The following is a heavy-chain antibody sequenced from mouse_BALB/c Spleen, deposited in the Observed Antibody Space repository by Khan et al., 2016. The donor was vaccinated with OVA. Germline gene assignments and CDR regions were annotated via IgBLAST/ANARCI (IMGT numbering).Heavy chain of an antibody. CDR3: ARLAYYYKSEAFDY. J-gene: IGHJ3*01. Sequence: EVQLVESGGDLVKTGGSLKLACAASGFSFSTYGMSCVRQTPDKRLEWVATINSGGHYTNYTNSVKGRFTISRDNAKNFLYLQLTSVRSEDTAMYYCARLAYYYKSEAFDYWGQGTLVTVSA. CDR2: INSGGHYT. V-gene: IGHV5-6*01. CDR1: GFSFSTYG. D-gene: IGHD1-3*01.